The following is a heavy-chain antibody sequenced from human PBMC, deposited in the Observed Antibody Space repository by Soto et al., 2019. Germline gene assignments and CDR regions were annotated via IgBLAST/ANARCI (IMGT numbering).Heavy chain of an antibody. D-gene: IGHD3-10*01. CDR2: IYYSGST. J-gene: IGHJ6*02. CDR3: ARATITMVRGVKEMDV. CDR1: GGSVSGGSYY. V-gene: IGHV4-61*01. Sequence: SGTVSLSCAVSGGSVSGGSYYWSWIRQPPGKGLEWIGYIYYSGSTNYNPSLKSRVTISVDTSKNQFSLKLSSVTAADTAVYYCARATITMVRGVKEMDVWGQGTTVTVSS.